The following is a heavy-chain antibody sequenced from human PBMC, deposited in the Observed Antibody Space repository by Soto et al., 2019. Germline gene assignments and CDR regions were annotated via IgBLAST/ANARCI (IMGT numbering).Heavy chain of an antibody. V-gene: IGHV1-3*01. J-gene: IGHJ4*02. CDR2: INAGDGST. D-gene: IGHD6-13*01. CDR3: ARRDGIALHGILDY. Sequence: ASVKVSCTASGYTFSHFAMHWVRQAPGQRLEWMGWINAGDGSTAYSQKFQGRITISRDTSASTTYMELSSPRSEDTAVYYCARRDGIALHGILDYWGQGTPVTVSS. CDR1: GYTFSHFA.